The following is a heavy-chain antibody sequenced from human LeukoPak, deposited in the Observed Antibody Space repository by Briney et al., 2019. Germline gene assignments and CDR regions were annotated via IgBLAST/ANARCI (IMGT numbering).Heavy chain of an antibody. Sequence: PGGALRLSCAASGFTFSSYSMNWVRQAPGKGLEWVSSISSSSSYIYYVDSVKGRFTISRDNAKNSLFLKINSLRAEDTAMYYCARTGYDSSGYYSDYWGQGTLVTVSS. D-gene: IGHD3-22*01. CDR2: ISSSSSYI. CDR3: ARTGYDSSGYYSDY. CDR1: GFTFSSYS. J-gene: IGHJ4*02. V-gene: IGHV3-21*01.